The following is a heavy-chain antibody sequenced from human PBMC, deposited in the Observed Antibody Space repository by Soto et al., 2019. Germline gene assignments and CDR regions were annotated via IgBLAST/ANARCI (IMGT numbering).Heavy chain of an antibody. D-gene: IGHD3-22*01. Sequence: ASVKVSCKASGYTFTSYHMHWVRQAPGQGLEWMGIINPSGGSTSYAQKFQGRVTMTRDTSTSTVYMELSSLRSEDTAVYYCARGELGYYYDSSGYYLAYWGQGTLVTVSS. J-gene: IGHJ4*02. V-gene: IGHV1-46*01. CDR3: ARGELGYYYDSSGYYLAY. CDR1: GYTFTSYH. CDR2: INPSGGST.